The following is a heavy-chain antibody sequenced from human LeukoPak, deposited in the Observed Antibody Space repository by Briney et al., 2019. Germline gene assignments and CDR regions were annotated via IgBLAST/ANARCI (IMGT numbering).Heavy chain of an antibody. D-gene: IGHD3-10*01. CDR3: AKDADGSGSFRKYGMDV. CDR2: ISWNSGSI. J-gene: IGHJ6*02. Sequence: GGSLRLSCAASGFTFDDYAMHWVRQAPGKGLEWVSGISWNSGSIGYADSVKGRFTISRDNAKNSLYLQMNSLRAEDTALYYCAKDADGSGSFRKYGMDVWGQGTTVTVSS. CDR1: GFTFDDYA. V-gene: IGHV3-9*01.